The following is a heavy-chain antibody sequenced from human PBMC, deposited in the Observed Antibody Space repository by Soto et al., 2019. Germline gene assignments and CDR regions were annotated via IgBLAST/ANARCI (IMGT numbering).Heavy chain of an antibody. CDR2: IIPIFGTA. Sequence: ASVKVSCKASGGTFSSYAISWVRQAPGQGLEWMGGIIPIFGTANYAQKFQGRVTITADESTSTAYMELSSLRAEDTAVYYCAKDPSYYDSSGYYYPFDYWGQGTLVTVSS. V-gene: IGHV1-69*13. CDR3: AKDPSYYDSSGYYYPFDY. CDR1: GGTFSSYA. J-gene: IGHJ4*02. D-gene: IGHD3-22*01.